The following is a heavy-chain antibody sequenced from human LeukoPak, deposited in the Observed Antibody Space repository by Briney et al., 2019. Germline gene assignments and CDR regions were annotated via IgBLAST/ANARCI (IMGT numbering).Heavy chain of an antibody. V-gene: IGHV3-23*01. J-gene: IGHJ4*02. CDR2: TGISSVNT. CDR3: VKDLSSWLPGVFDY. Sequence: GGSLRLSCAASGFIFTRHAMTWVRQAPGKGLEWVCTTGISSVNTLCADSVNGRFTISRDNSRNTLYLEMNSLTAEDTAVYFCVKDLSSWLPGVFDYWGQGTLVTVSS. D-gene: IGHD6-13*01. CDR1: GFIFTRHA.